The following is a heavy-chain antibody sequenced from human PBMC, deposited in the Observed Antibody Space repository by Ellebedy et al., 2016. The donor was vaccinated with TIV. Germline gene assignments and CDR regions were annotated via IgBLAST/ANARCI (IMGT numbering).Heavy chain of an antibody. J-gene: IGHJ4*02. CDR2: INPNSGGT. CDR3: AREYLSVEVPAGGGIGY. D-gene: IGHD2-2*01. Sequence: AASVKVSCKASGYTFTGYYMHWVRQAPGQGLGWMGWINPNSGGTNYAQKFQGWVTMTRDTSISTAYMELSRLRSDDTAVYYCAREYLSVEVPAGGGIGYWGQGTLVTVSS. V-gene: IGHV1-2*04. CDR1: GYTFTGYY.